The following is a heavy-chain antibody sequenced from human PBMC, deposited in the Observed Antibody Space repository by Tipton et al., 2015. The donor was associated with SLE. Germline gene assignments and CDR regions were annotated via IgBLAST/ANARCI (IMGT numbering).Heavy chain of an antibody. CDR1: GFTFSSYS. V-gene: IGHV3-21*01. CDR2: ISSSSSYI. CDR3: ARDVIRGAFDI. Sequence: SLRLSCAASGFTFSSYSMNWVRQAPGKGLEWVSSISSSSSYIYYADPVKGRFTISRDNAKNSLYLQMNSLRAEDTAVYYCARDVIRGAFDIWGQGTMVTVSS. J-gene: IGHJ3*02. D-gene: IGHD2-21*01.